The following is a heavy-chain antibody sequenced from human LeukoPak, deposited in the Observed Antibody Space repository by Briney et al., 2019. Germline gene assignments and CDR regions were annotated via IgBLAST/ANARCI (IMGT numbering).Heavy chain of an antibody. CDR2: INHSGST. CDR1: GGSISNYY. J-gene: IGHJ4*02. D-gene: IGHD3-9*01. Sequence: SETLSLTCTVSGGSISNYYWSWIRQAPGKGLEWIGEINHSGSTNYNPSLKSRVTISVDTSKNQFSLKLSSVTAADTAVYYCARGRGVLRYFDWLYALDYWGQGTLVTVSS. V-gene: IGHV4-34*01. CDR3: ARGRGVLRYFDWLYALDY.